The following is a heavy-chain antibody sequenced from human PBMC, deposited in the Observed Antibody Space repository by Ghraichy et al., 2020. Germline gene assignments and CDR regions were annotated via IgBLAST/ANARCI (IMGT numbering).Heavy chain of an antibody. Sequence: GGSLRLSCAASGFTFSSYWMHWVRQAPGKGLVWVSRINSDGSSTSYADSVKGRFTISRDNAKNTLYLQMNSLRAEDTAVYYCAREYGSPYYYYYGMDVWGQGTTVTVSS. J-gene: IGHJ6*02. D-gene: IGHD4-17*01. CDR2: INSDGSST. CDR3: AREYGSPYYYYYGMDV. V-gene: IGHV3-74*01. CDR1: GFTFSSYW.